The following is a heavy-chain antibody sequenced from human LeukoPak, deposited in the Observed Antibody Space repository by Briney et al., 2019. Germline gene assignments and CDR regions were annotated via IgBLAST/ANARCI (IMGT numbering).Heavy chain of an antibody. CDR1: GFTFSSYR. CDR2: ISTSSSSK. Sequence: GGSLRLSCAVSGFTFSSYRMSWVRQAPGKGLEWVSSISTSSSSKYYADSVKGRFTVSRDNAKNSLDLQMNSLRAEDTAVYYCARWDDLFLVDFWGQGTLVTVSS. V-gene: IGHV3-21*01. CDR3: ARWDDLFLVDF. J-gene: IGHJ4*02. D-gene: IGHD3-9*01.